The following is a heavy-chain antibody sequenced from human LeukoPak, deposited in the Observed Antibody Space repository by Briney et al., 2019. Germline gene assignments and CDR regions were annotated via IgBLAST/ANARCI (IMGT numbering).Heavy chain of an antibody. D-gene: IGHD6-6*01. CDR2: IKQDGSEE. CDR3: ARDQRVTGRPDIDY. V-gene: IGHV3-7*01. Sequence: GGSLRLSCVGSGFSFSSYWMIWVRQAPGKGLEWVANIKQDGSEEYYVDSVKGRFTISRDNAKNTLYLQMNNLRAEDTAMYYCARDQRVTGRPDIDYWGQGTLVIVSS. J-gene: IGHJ4*02. CDR1: GFSFSSYW.